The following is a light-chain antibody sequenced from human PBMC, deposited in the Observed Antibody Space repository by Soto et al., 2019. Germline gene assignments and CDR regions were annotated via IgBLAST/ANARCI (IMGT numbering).Light chain of an antibody. J-gene: IGKJ4*01. CDR3: QQRSSWPLLT. V-gene: IGKV3-11*01. Sequence: EIVLTQSPATLSLPPGQIATLSCRASQSGCNYLAWFQHKPGQAPRLLIYDASNRATGIPARFSGSGSGTDFTLNISSLRPEDFAVYYCQQRSSWPLLTFGGGTKVEI. CDR2: DAS. CDR1: QSGCNY.